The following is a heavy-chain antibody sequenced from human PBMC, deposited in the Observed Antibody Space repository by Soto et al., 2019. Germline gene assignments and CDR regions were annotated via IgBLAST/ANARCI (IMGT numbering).Heavy chain of an antibody. CDR2: MKSKSAGETT. D-gene: IGHD1-26*01. V-gene: IGHV3-15*05. CDR3: STGSPFSGSVFDY. J-gene: IGHJ4*02. CDR1: GFSFRTTW. Sequence: EVQLVESGGGLVKPGGSLRLSCAASGFSFRTTWMAWVRQAPGKGLEWVGRMKSKSAGETTDYADPVKGRFTISRDDSKDTLYLHMDSLEPGDTAVYYCSTGSPFSGSVFDYWGQGTLVTVSS.